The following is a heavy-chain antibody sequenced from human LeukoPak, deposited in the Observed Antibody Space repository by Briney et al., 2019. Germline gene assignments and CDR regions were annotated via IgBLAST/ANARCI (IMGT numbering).Heavy chain of an antibody. Sequence: SVKVSCKASGGTFSSYAISWVRQAPGQGLKWMGGIIPIFGTANYAQKFQGRVTITADESTSTAYMELSSLRSEDTAVYYCARHSSGYYTTYYYYGMDVWGQGTTVTVSS. D-gene: IGHD3-22*01. J-gene: IGHJ6*02. CDR2: IIPIFGTA. V-gene: IGHV1-69*13. CDR3: ARHSSGYYTTYYYYGMDV. CDR1: GGTFSSYA.